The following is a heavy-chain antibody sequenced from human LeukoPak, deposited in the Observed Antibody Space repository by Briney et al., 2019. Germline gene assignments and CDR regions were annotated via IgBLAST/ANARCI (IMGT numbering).Heavy chain of an antibody. D-gene: IGHD3-22*01. Sequence: SETLSLTCAVSGGSISSGGYSWSWIRQPPGKGLEGIGYIYHSGSTYYNPSLKSRVTISVDRSKNQFSLKLSSVTAADTAVYYCARDNDSSGYYRHLYYFDYWGQGTLVTVSS. V-gene: IGHV4-30-2*01. CDR1: GGSISSGGYS. CDR2: IYHSGST. J-gene: IGHJ4*02. CDR3: ARDNDSSGYYRHLYYFDY.